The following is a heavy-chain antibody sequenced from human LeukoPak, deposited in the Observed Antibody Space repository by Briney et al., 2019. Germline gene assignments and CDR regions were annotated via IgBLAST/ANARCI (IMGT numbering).Heavy chain of an antibody. CDR1: GGSISSYY. Sequence: SETLSLTCTVSGGSISSYYWSWIRQPPGKGLEWIGYFYYSGSTNYNPSLKSRVTISVDTSKNQLSLKLNSVTAADTAVYYCARGNGGYDFDYWGQGTLVTVSS. V-gene: IGHV4-59*01. D-gene: IGHD5-12*01. CDR2: FYYSGST. CDR3: ARGNGGYDFDY. J-gene: IGHJ4*02.